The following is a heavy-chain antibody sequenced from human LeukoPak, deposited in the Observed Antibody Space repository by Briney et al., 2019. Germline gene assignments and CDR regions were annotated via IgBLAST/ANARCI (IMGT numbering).Heavy chain of an antibody. Sequence: GGSLRPSCVASGLTVSSNYMSWVRQVPGRGLEWVSVVYPDGNTYYADSAKGRFAISTDISKNTLFLQMDSLRAEDTAVYYCARLLTTAIRWACHFDLWGRGTLVTVSS. D-gene: IGHD4-17*01. CDR2: VYPDGNT. J-gene: IGHJ2*01. V-gene: IGHV3-66*04. CDR3: ARLLTTAIRWACHFDL. CDR1: GLTVSSNY.